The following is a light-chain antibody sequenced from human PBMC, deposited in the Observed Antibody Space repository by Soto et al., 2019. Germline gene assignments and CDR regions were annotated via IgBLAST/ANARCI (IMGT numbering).Light chain of an antibody. CDR1: QSLLQSNGYNY. Sequence: DIVMIQSPLALPVTPGEPASISCRSSQSLLQSNGYNYLDWYLQQPGQSPQLLIFLGSNRASGVPDRFSGSGSGTDFTLKISRVEAGHVGIYYCMQSLQAPQLTFGGGTRVEIK. CDR3: MQSLQAPQLT. V-gene: IGKV2-28*01. CDR2: LGS. J-gene: IGKJ4*01.